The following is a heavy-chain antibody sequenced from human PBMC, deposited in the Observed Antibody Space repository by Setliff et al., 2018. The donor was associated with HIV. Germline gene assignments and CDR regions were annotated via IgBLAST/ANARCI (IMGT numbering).Heavy chain of an antibody. CDR3: ARSPQVTIFGIKIKPPGGQDL. CDR1: AFTFSDYW. Sequence: GSLRLSCRASAFTFSDYWMTLVRQAPGRGLQWVANIKDDGSEKNYLDSIKGRFTIFRDNARNSLYLQMTSLRAEDSGVYYCARSPQVTIFGIKIKPPGGQDLWGQGTTVTVSS. CDR2: IKDDGSEK. J-gene: IGHJ6*02. D-gene: IGHD3-3*01. V-gene: IGHV3-7*01.